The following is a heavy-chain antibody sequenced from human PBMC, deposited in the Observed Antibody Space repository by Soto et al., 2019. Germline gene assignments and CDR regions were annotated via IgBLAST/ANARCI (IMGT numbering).Heavy chain of an antibody. CDR3: ARPLGNVGAFDI. D-gene: IGHD1-1*01. CDR2: INPNSGGT. J-gene: IGHJ3*02. Sequence: ASVKVSCKASGYTFTGYYMHLVRQAPGQGLEWMGWINPNSGGTNYAQKFQGRVTMTRDTSISTAYMELSRLRSDDTAVYYCARPLGNVGAFDIWGQGTMVTVSS. V-gene: IGHV1-2*02. CDR1: GYTFTGYY.